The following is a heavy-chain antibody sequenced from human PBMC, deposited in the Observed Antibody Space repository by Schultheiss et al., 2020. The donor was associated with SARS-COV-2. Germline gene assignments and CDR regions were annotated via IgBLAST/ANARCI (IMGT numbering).Heavy chain of an antibody. D-gene: IGHD2-15*01. V-gene: IGHV4-39*01. Sequence: SETLSLTCTVSGGSISSSSYYWSWIRQPPGKGLEWIGSIYYSGSTYYNPSLKSRVTISVDTSKNQFSLRLTSVTAADTAVYYCARYCNGVNCFSFDSWGRGTLVTVSS. CDR3: ARYCNGVNCFSFDS. CDR2: IYYSGST. J-gene: IGHJ5*01. CDR1: GGSISSSSYY.